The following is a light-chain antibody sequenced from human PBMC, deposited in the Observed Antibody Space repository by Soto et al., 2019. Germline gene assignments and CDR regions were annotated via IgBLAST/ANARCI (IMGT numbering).Light chain of an antibody. CDR3: TSSTCGGSLDV. J-gene: IGLJ1*01. Sequence: QSVLTQPPSASGSPGQSVAISCTGTSSDVGGYNYVSWYQQHPGKARKLMIHEVNKRPSGVPDRCSGSKSGNTASLTVSGPRADHAADYYSTSSTCGGSLDVFGTGTKVTVL. CDR2: EVN. CDR1: SSDVGGYNY. V-gene: IGLV2-8*01.